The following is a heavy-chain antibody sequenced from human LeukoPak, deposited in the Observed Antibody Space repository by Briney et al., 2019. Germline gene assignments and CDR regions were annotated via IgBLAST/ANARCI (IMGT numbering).Heavy chain of an antibody. CDR1: GGSFTGYY. V-gene: IGHV4-34*01. CDR3: ARGGPSELDP. D-gene: IGHD1-14*01. CDR2: VSRSGNT. J-gene: IGHJ5*02. Sequence: PSETLSLTCAVYGGSFTGYYWNWIRQPPGRGLEWIGKVSRSGNTSYNLSLKSRVTISVDTSKNQFSLKLSSVTAADTAVYYCARGGPSELDPWGQGTLVTVSS.